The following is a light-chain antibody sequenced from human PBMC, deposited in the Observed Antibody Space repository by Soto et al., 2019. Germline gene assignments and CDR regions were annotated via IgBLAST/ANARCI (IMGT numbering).Light chain of an antibody. Sequence: EIVLTQSPATLSLSPEERATLSCRASQSVSSYLAWYQQKPGQAPRLLIYDASNRATGIPARFSGSGSGTGFTLTISRREPEDFAVYYCQQRSSWWTFGQGTKVEIK. J-gene: IGKJ1*01. CDR3: QQRSSWWT. CDR2: DAS. V-gene: IGKV3-11*01. CDR1: QSVSSY.